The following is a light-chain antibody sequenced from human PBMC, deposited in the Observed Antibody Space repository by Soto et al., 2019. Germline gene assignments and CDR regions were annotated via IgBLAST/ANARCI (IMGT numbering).Light chain of an antibody. Sequence: EIVMTQSPATLSVSPGERATLSCRASQSVSSNLAWYQQKPGQAPRLLIYGASTRATGIPARFSGSGSGTEFTLNISSLQSAHFEVYYCQQYNNWPFTFGGGTKVDIK. CDR1: QSVSSN. V-gene: IGKV3-15*01. CDR2: GAS. J-gene: IGKJ4*01. CDR3: QQYNNWPFT.